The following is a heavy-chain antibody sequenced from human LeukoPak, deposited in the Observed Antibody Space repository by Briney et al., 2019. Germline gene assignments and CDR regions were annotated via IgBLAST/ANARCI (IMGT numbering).Heavy chain of an antibody. J-gene: IGHJ6*03. D-gene: IGHD3-22*01. Sequence: PSETLSLTCTVSGGSISSSSYYWGWLRQPPGRGLEWIGSIYYSGSTYYNPSLKSRVTISVDTSKNPFSLKLSSVTAADTAVYYCTRGSIAYYYMDVWGKGTTVTISS. V-gene: IGHV4-39*07. CDR3: TRGSIAYYYMDV. CDR1: GGSISSSSYY. CDR2: IYYSGST.